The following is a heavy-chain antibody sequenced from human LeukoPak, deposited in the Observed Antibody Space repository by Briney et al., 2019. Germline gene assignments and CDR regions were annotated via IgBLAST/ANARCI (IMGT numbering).Heavy chain of an antibody. V-gene: IGHV4-61*02. J-gene: IGHJ3*02. Sequence: SQTLSLTCTVSGGSISSGSYYWSWIRQPAGKGLEWIGRIYTSGSTNYNPSLKSRVTISVDTSKNQFSLKLSSVTAADTAVYYCARTPYCSGGSCPAYDAFDIWGQGTMVTVSS. CDR1: GGSISSGSYY. CDR2: IYTSGST. D-gene: IGHD2-15*01. CDR3: ARTPYCSGGSCPAYDAFDI.